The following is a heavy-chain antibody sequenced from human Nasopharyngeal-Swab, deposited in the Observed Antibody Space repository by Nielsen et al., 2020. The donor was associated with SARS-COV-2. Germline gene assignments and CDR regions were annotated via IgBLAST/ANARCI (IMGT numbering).Heavy chain of an antibody. J-gene: IGHJ4*02. Sequence: SCAASGFTFSDYYMSWIRQAPGKGLEWVSFISGSGTSIYYADSVKGRFTISRDNAKNSLFLQMNSLRAEDTAVYYCGRGYSNIDYWGQGTLVTVSS. CDR1: GFTFSDYY. CDR3: GRGYSNIDY. CDR2: ISGSGTSI. V-gene: IGHV3-11*01. D-gene: IGHD4-11*01.